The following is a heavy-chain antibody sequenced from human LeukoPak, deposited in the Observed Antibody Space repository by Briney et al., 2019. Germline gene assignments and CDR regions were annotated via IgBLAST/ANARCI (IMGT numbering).Heavy chain of an antibody. CDR2: ISSSSSYI. D-gene: IGHD5-18*01. CDR1: GFTFSSYS. Sequence: GGSLRLSCAASGFTFSSYSMNWVRQAPGKGLEWVASISSSSSYIYYADSVKGRFTISRDNAKISLYLQMNSLRAEDTAVYYCARDGGHSYGYGFDYWGQGTLVTVSS. V-gene: IGHV3-21*01. CDR3: ARDGGHSYGYGFDY. J-gene: IGHJ4*02.